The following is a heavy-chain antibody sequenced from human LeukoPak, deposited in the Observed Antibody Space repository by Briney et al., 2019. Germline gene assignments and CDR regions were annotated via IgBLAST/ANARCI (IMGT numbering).Heavy chain of an antibody. CDR1: GFTFSSYA. J-gene: IGHJ6*02. CDR3: AKSQQITVFGVPHGDV. CDR2: ISGSGGST. Sequence: GGSLRLSCAASGFTFSSYAMSWVRQAPGKGLEWVSAISGSGGSTYYADSVKGRFTISRDNSKNTLYLQMNSLRAEDTAVYYCAKSQQITVFGVPHGDVWGQGTTVTVSS. D-gene: IGHD3-3*01. V-gene: IGHV3-23*01.